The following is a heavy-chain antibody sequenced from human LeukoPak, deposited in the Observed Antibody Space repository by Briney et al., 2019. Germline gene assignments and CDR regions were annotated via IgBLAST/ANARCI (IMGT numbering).Heavy chain of an antibody. CDR3: ARGLGDGYVDY. J-gene: IGHJ4*02. Sequence: SETLSLTCAVYGGSFSGHYWSWIRQPPGKGLEWIGEINHSGSTNYNPSLKSRVTISVDTSKNQFSLKLSSVTAADTAVNYCARGLGDGYVDYWGQGTLVTVSS. CDR2: INHSGST. CDR1: GGSFSGHY. V-gene: IGHV4-34*01. D-gene: IGHD3-10*01.